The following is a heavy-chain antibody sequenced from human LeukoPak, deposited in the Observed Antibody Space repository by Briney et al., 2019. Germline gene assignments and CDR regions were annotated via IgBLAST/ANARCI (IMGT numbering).Heavy chain of an antibody. CDR1: GFTFRNYW. D-gene: IGHD6-19*01. Sequence: GGSLRLSCAASGFTFRNYWMHWVRQAPGKGLEWVAVIWYDGSNKYYADSVKGRFTISRDNSKNTLYLQMNSLRAEDTAVYYCARDKYSSGWYLVYWGQGTLVTVSS. V-gene: IGHV3-33*08. CDR2: IWYDGSNK. CDR3: ARDKYSSGWYLVY. J-gene: IGHJ4*02.